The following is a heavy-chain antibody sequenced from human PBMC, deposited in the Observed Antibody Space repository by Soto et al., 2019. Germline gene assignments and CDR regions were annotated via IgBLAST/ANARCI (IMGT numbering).Heavy chain of an antibody. J-gene: IGHJ5*02. CDR1: GGTISGYY. CDR3: ARGQRFSDWFDP. Sequence: QVHLQESGPGLVKPSETLSLTCSVSGGTISGYYWTWIRQPAGKGLEWIGRIYSSGNTKYNPSLQSRVTMSLDTSNTQFSLRRTSVTAADTAVYYCARGQRFSDWFDPWGQGTLVTVSS. D-gene: IGHD3-3*01. V-gene: IGHV4-4*07. CDR2: IYSSGNT.